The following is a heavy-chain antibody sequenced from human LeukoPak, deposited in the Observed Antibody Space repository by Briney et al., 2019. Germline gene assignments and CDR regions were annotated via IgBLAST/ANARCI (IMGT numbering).Heavy chain of an antibody. J-gene: IGHJ3*02. Sequence: TSVKVSCKASGFTFSSSAIQWVRQARGQRLEWIGWIVVDNGKTNYAQKFQERVTITSDMSTRTAYMELRSLKSDDTAVYYCASLKNYYDSSGYLVTDAFDIWGQGTMVTVSS. CDR2: IVVDNGKT. CDR1: GFTFSSSA. CDR3: ASLKNYYDSSGYLVTDAFDI. D-gene: IGHD3-22*01. V-gene: IGHV1-58*02.